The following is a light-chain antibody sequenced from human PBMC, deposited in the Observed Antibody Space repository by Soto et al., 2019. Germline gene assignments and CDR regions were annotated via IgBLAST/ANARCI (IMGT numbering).Light chain of an antibody. CDR1: QSVSTSY. CDR3: QQYGSSPRT. J-gene: IGKJ1*01. V-gene: IGKV3-20*01. CDR2: GAS. Sequence: DIGLTQSPGTLSLSPGDRATLSCRASQSVSTSYLAWYQQKPGQAPRLLIYGASSRATGIPDRFSGSGSGTDFTLTISRLDPEDFAVYYCQQYGSSPRTFGQGTKVDIK.